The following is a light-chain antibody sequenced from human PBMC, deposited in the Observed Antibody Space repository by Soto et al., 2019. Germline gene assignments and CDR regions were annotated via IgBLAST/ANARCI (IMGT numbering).Light chain of an antibody. CDR2: LNSEGNH. J-gene: IGLJ2*01. CDR1: SGHSSYA. CDR3: CSYAGSSPVV. V-gene: IGLV4-69*01. Sequence: QAVLTQSPSVSASLGASVKLTCTLSSGHSSYAIAWHQQQPEKGPRLLMNLNSEGNHIKGDGIPDRFSGSKSGNTASLTISGLQAEDEADYYCCSYAGSSPVVFGGGTKLTVL.